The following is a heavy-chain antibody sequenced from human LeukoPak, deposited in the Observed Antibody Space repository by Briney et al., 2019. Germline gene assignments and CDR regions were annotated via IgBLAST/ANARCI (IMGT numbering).Heavy chain of an antibody. V-gene: IGHV4-31*03. CDR1: GGSISSGGYY. D-gene: IGHD6-13*01. Sequence: SETLSLTCTVSGGSISSGGYYWSWIRQHPGKGLEWIGYIYYSGSTYYNPSLKSRVTISVGTSKNQFSLKLSSVTAEDTAVYYCTTYHNGGSVAGYNWGQGTLVTVSS. CDR3: TTYHNGGSVAGYN. CDR2: IYYSGST. J-gene: IGHJ4*02.